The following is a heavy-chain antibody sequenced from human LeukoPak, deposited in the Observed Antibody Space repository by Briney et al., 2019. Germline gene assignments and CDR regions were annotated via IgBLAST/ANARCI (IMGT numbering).Heavy chain of an antibody. CDR2: ISYDGSHK. D-gene: IGHD3-10*01. CDR1: GFTLSSHA. Sequence: GRSLRLSCTASGFTLSSHAMHWVRQAPGKGLEWVAVISYDGSHKYSADSVKGRFTISRDNSKNTLYLQMNSLRAEDTAVYYCARGQEKDDYGSDYWGQGTLVTVSS. J-gene: IGHJ4*02. V-gene: IGHV3-30-3*01. CDR3: ARGQEKDDYGSDY.